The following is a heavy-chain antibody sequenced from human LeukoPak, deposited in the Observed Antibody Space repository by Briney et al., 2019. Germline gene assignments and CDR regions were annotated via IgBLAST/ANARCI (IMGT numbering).Heavy chain of an antibody. Sequence: PGGSLRLSCAASGFTVSIYSLNWVRQAPGKGLEWVAYIGRSGDRTTKYADSVKGRFTISRDNAKDSLYLQMNSLRVEDTAVYYCARRRGSNYPYYFDYWGQGTLVTVSS. CDR3: ARRRGSNYPYYFDY. J-gene: IGHJ4*02. V-gene: IGHV3-48*04. D-gene: IGHD3-10*01. CDR2: IGRSGDRTT. CDR1: GFTVSIYS.